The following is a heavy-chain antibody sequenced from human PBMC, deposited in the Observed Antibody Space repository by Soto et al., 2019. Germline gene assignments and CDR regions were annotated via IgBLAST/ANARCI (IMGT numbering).Heavy chain of an antibody. J-gene: IGHJ4*02. CDR1: GFTFSSYA. CDR2: ISGSGNST. V-gene: IGHV3-23*01. CDR3: SGGYCSGGRCSLFDY. D-gene: IGHD2-15*01. Sequence: EVQLLESGGGLVQPGGSLRLSCAASGFTFSSYAMSWVRQAPGKGLEWVSTISGSGNSTYYADSVKGRFTISRDNSKNTLYLQMNSLRAEDTAVYYFSGGYCSGGRCSLFDYWGQGTLLTVSS.